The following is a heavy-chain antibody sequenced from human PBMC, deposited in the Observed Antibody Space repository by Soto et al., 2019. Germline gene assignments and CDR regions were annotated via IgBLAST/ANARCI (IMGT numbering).Heavy chain of an antibody. CDR2: ISAGGDTT. Sequence: PGGSLRLSCAASGFSFSSYAMSWVRQAPGKGLEWVSHISAGGDTTYYAGSVTGRFTISRDNSKNTLSLQMNTLRAEDTAVYYCAKVKWYSGGWAYFDNWGQGTLVTVSS. CDR1: GFSFSSYA. D-gene: IGHD6-19*01. V-gene: IGHV3-23*01. J-gene: IGHJ4*02. CDR3: AKVKWYSGGWAYFDN.